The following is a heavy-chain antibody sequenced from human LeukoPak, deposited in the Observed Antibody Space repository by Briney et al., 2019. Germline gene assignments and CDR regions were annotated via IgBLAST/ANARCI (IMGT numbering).Heavy chain of an antibody. CDR3: AREGGDPRWLDP. CDR2: INNSGST. J-gene: IGHJ5*02. D-gene: IGHD6-25*01. CDR1: GGSISTFY. V-gene: IGHV4-4*07. Sequence: SETLSLTCTVSGGSISTFYWTWIRQPAGKGLEWIRRINNSGSTNYNPSLRSRVSMSVGRSKNQFSVTLSSVTAADTAVYFCAREGGDPRWLDPWGQGTLVTVSS.